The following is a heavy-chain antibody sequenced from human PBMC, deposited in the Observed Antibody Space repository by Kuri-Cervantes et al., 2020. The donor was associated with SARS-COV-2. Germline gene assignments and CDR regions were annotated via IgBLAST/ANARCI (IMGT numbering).Heavy chain of an antibody. CDR2: IKQDGSEK. Sequence: GESLKISCAASGFTFSSYWMSWVRQAPGKGLEWVANIKQDGSEKYYVDSVKGRFTISRDNAKNSLYLQMNSLRAEDTAVYYCARWRDIVVVPAASPPGNWFDPWGQGTLVTVSS. J-gene: IGHJ5*02. D-gene: IGHD2-2*01. CDR3: ARWRDIVVVPAASPPGNWFDP. V-gene: IGHV3-7*01. CDR1: GFTFSSYW.